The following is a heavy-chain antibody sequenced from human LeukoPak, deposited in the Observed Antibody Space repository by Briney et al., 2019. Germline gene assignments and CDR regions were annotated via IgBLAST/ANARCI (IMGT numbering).Heavy chain of an antibody. CDR3: ARGAMATDY. J-gene: IGHJ4*02. Sequence: SETLSLTCTVSGGSISDSGYYWGWIRQPPGKGLEWIGSFYYSGSTYYNPSLKSRVTISVDTSKNQFSLKLSSVTAADTAVYYCARGAMATDYWGQGTLVTVSS. V-gene: IGHV4-39*07. CDR2: FYYSGST. CDR1: GGSISDSGYY. D-gene: IGHD5-24*01.